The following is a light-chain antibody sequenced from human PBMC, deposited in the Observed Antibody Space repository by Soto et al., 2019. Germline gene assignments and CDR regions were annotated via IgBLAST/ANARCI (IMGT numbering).Light chain of an antibody. CDR2: GAS. J-gene: IGKJ1*01. CDR3: QQYGTSPRT. CDR1: QSVSSN. Sequence: EIVMTQSPATLSVSPGERATLSCRASQSVSSNLAWYQQKPGQAPRLLIYGASTRATGIPARFSGSGSGTDFTLTISRLEPEDFAVYYCQQYGTSPRTFGHGTKVDIK. V-gene: IGKV3-15*01.